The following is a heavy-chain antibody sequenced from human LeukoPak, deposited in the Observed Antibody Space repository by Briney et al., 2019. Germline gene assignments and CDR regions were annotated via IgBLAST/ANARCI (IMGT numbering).Heavy chain of an antibody. J-gene: IGHJ3*02. V-gene: IGHV1-24*01. Sequence: ASVTVSCTVSGYTLTELSMHWVRQAPGKGLEWMGGFDPEDGETIYAQKFQGRVTMTEDTSTDTAYMELSSLRSEDMAVYYCATDTPPSLTGYYVGAFDIWGQGTMVTVSS. CDR2: FDPEDGET. CDR3: ATDTPPSLTGYYVGAFDI. D-gene: IGHD3-9*01. CDR1: GYTLTELS.